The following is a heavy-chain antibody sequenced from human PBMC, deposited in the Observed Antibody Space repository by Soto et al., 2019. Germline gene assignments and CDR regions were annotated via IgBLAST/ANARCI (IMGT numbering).Heavy chain of an antibody. Sequence: SETLSLTCTVSGGSISSSSYYWGWIRQPPGKGLEWIGSIYYSGSTYYNPSLKSRVTISVDTSKNQFSLKLSSVTAADTAVYYCARHGGGPDEHFDYWGQGTLVTVSS. V-gene: IGHV4-39*01. CDR2: IYYSGST. CDR3: ARHGGGPDEHFDY. D-gene: IGHD3-10*01. CDR1: GGSISSSSYY. J-gene: IGHJ4*02.